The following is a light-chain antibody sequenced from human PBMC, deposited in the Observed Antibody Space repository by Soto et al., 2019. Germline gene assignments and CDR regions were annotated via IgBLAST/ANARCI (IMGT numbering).Light chain of an antibody. CDR1: QSVRSY. V-gene: IGKV3-11*01. J-gene: IGKJ5*01. Sequence: EIVLTQSPATLSLSPVERATLSCRASQSVRSYFAWYQQKPGQAPRLLIFDASIRVPTTPARFSGSVSGTDFTLTISSLEPEDSAVYYCQQRHMWPITFGQGTRLEIK. CDR3: QQRHMWPIT. CDR2: DAS.